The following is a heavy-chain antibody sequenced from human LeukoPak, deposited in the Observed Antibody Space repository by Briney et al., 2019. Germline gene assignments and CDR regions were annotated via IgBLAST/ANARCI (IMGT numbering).Heavy chain of an antibody. D-gene: IGHD2-8*01. J-gene: IGHJ3*02. CDR3: AREKVVLMVYASEDAFDI. Sequence: ASVKVSCKASGYTFTGYYMHWVRQAPGQGLVWMGWINPNSGGTNYAQKFQGRVTMTRDTSISTAYMELSRLRSDDTAVYYCAREKVVLMVYASEDAFDIWGQGTMVTVSS. CDR1: GYTFTGYY. V-gene: IGHV1-2*02. CDR2: INPNSGGT.